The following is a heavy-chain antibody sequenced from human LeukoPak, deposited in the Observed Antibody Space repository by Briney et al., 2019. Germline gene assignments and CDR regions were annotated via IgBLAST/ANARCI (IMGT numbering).Heavy chain of an antibody. CDR3: VRSVVYFGGVTAKGFEC. V-gene: IGHV4-59*01. J-gene: IGHJ4*02. CDR2: IYYSGST. CDR1: GGSFSTYY. Sequence: SETLSLTCTVSGGSFSTYYWSWIRQPPGKGLEWIGYIYYSGSTDYNPSLKSRVTMSVDTSKNQFSLKLKYVTAADTAVYYCVRSVVYFGGVTAKGFECWGQGTLVTISS. D-gene: IGHD3-16*01.